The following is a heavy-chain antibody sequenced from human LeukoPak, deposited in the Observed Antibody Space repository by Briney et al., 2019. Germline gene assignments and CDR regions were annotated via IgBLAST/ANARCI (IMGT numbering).Heavy chain of an antibody. D-gene: IGHD3-10*01. J-gene: IGHJ5*02. CDR1: GGSISTYY. CDR3: ARGSVRGEFDP. Sequence: SETLSLTCTLSGGSISTYYWSWVRQPPGKGLEWIGYIYYTGSTDYNPSLKSRVTMSVDTSKNQFSLKLSSVTAADTAVYSCARGSVRGEFDPWGQGTLVTVSS. V-gene: IGHV4-59*01. CDR2: IYYTGST.